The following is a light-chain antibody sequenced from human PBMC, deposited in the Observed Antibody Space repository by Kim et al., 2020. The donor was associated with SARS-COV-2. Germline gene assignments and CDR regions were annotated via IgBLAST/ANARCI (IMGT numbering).Light chain of an antibody. V-gene: IGLV2-14*03. CDR2: DVS. J-gene: IGLJ2*01. CDR1: SSDVGGYNY. CDR3: GSYTSSSTVV. Sequence: QSALTQPASVSGSPGQSFTISCTGTSSDVGGYNYVSWYQQHPGKAPKLMIYDVSNRPSGVSNRFSGSKSGNTASLTISGLQAEDEADYYCGSYTSSSTVVFGGGTQLTVL.